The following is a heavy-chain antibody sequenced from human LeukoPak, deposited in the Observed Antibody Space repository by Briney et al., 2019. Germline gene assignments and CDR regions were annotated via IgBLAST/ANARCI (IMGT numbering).Heavy chain of an antibody. CDR3: ARDPFGYYYEEGGSGAFDI. CDR1: GGSISSYY. Sequence: PSETLSLTCTVSGGSISSYYWSWIRQPAGRGLEWIGRIYTSGSTNYNPSLKSRVTMSVDTSKNQFSLKLSSVTAADTAVYYCARDPFGYYYEEGGSGAFDIWGQGTMVTVSS. CDR2: IYTSGST. D-gene: IGHD3-22*01. V-gene: IGHV4-4*07. J-gene: IGHJ3*02.